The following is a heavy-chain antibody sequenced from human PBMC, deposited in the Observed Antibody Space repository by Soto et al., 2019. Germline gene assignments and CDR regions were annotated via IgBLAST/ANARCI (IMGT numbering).Heavy chain of an antibody. CDR3: AREMPIRSSGSEWDAFDI. CDR2: IIPIFGTA. J-gene: IGHJ3*02. CDR1: GGTFSSYA. D-gene: IGHD3-22*01. Sequence: EASVKVSCKASGGTFSSYAISWVRQAPGQGLEWMGGIIPIFGTANYAQKFQGRVTITADESTSTAYMELSSLRSEDTAVYYCAREMPIRSSGSEWDAFDIWGQGTMVTVSS. V-gene: IGHV1-69*13.